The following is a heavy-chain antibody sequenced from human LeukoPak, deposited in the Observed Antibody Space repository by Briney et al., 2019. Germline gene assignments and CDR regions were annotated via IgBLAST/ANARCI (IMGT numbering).Heavy chain of an antibody. CDR2: IYGDGSFT. V-gene: IGHV3-74*01. J-gene: IGHJ4*02. CDR3: AKEGFDS. Sequence: GGSLRLSCAASGFTFSNFWMHWVRQAPGKGLVWVALIYGDGSFTRCADSVKGRFTISRDNAKNTVYLQMNSLRAEDTAVYYCAKEGFDSWGQGTLVTVSS. CDR1: GFTFSNFW.